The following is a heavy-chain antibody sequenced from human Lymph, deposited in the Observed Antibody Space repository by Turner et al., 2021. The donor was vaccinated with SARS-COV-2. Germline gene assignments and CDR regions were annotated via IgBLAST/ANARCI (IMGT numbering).Heavy chain of an antibody. D-gene: IGHD6-19*01. CDR3: AVAGMNYDLLWKTYYYYGMDV. V-gene: IGHV1-18*01. J-gene: IGHJ6*02. CDR2: ISTYNGNT. Sequence: QVQLVQSGAEVKKPAASVKVSCKASGYTFTSYGISWVRQAPGKGLEWMGWISTYNGNTNYARKLQGRVTMTTDTSTSTDYMELRSLRSDDTAVYYCAVAGMNYDLLWKTYYYYGMDVWGQGTTVTVSS. CDR1: GYTFTSYG.